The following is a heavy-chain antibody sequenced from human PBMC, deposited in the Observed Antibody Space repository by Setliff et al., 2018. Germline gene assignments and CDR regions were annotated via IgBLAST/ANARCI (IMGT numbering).Heavy chain of an antibody. CDR1: GFTFDDYG. CDR3: AREARMGCFDY. J-gene: IGHJ4*02. V-gene: IGHV3-20*04. D-gene: IGHD6-19*01. Sequence: GGSLRLSCAASGFTFDDYGMSWVRQAPGKGLEWVSGINWNGVKADYAESLKGRFAISRDNAKNSLYLQMNSLRAEDTALYYCAREARMGCFDYWGQGTPVTVSS. CDR2: INWNGVKA.